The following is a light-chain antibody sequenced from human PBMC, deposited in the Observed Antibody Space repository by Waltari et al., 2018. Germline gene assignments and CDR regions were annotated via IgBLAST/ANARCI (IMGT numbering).Light chain of an antibody. V-gene: IGLV2-11*01. CDR2: DVT. Sequence: HSALTQPRSVSGSPGPSFTISCTGTSRDVGSYDYVSWYQQHPGKAPKLIISDVTKRPSGVPDRFSGSKSGNTASLTISGLQAEDEADYYCCSYAGTYTWVFGGGTKLTVL. CDR1: SRDVGSYDY. CDR3: CSYAGTYTWV. J-gene: IGLJ3*02.